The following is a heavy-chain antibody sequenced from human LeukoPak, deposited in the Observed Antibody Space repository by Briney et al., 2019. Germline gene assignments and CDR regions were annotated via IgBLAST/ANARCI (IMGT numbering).Heavy chain of an antibody. CDR1: GFTFSSYS. V-gene: IGHV3-21*01. D-gene: IGHD5-12*01. CDR3: AKDTVKVTTIRRVPHYMDV. J-gene: IGHJ6*03. Sequence: GGSLRLSCAASGFTFSSYSMNWVRQAPGKGLEWVSSISSSSSYIYYADSVKGRFTISRDNAKNSLYLQMNSLRAEDTAVYYCAKDTVKVTTIRRVPHYMDVWGKGTAVTISS. CDR2: ISSSSSYI.